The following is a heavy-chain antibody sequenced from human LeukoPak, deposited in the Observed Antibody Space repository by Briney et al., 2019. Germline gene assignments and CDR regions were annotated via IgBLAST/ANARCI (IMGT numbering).Heavy chain of an antibody. J-gene: IGHJ4*02. D-gene: IGHD2-2*01. V-gene: IGHV5-51*01. Sequence: GESLNFSCKASGYSFTSYWIGWVRQMPGKGLEWMGIIYPGDSDTRYSPSFQCQVTISADKSISTAYLQWSSLKASDTAVYYCARRGICNSTCCYFDYWGQGTLVTVSS. CDR1: GYSFTSYW. CDR2: IYPGDSDT. CDR3: ARRGICNSTCCYFDY.